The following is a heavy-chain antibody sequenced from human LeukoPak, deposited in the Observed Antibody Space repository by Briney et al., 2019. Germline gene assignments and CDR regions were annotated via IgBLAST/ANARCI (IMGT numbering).Heavy chain of an antibody. Sequence: GGSLRLSCAVSGFTFSSYGMHWVRQAPGKGLEWVAVISYDGSNKYYADSVKGRFTISRDNSKNTLYLQMNSLRAEDTAVYYCASAPGYRVAPGYWGQGTLVTVSS. CDR3: ASAPGYRVAPGY. D-gene: IGHD5-12*01. V-gene: IGHV3-30*03. J-gene: IGHJ4*02. CDR1: GFTFSSYG. CDR2: ISYDGSNK.